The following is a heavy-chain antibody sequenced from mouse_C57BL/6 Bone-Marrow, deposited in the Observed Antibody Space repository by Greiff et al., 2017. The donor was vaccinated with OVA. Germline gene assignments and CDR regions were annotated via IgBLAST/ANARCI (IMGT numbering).Heavy chain of an antibody. CDR2: IRNKANGYTT. D-gene: IGHD2-4*01. J-gene: IGHJ4*01. Sequence: EVMLVESGGGLVQPGGSLSLSCAASGFTFTDYYMSWVRQPPGKALEWLGFIRNKANGYTTEYSASVKGRFTISRDNSQSILYLQMNALRAEDSATYYCARYYDDDRSYYYYAMDYWGQGTSVTVSS. CDR1: GFTFTDYY. CDR3: ARYYDDDRSYYYYAMDY. V-gene: IGHV7-3*01.